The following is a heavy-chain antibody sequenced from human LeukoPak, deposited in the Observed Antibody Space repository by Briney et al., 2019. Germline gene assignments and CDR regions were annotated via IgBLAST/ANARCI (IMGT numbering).Heavy chain of an antibody. D-gene: IGHD6-13*01. CDR1: GYRFTRYW. CDR3: ARRLISAAADYFDY. Sequence: GESPKIFCKGSGYRFTRYWMGWVRQMPGKGLEWVGIIYPGDSDTRYSPSFQGQVTISADKSISTAYLQWSSLKASDTAMYYCARRLISAAADYFDYWGQGTLVTVSS. J-gene: IGHJ4*02. CDR2: IYPGDSDT. V-gene: IGHV5-51*01.